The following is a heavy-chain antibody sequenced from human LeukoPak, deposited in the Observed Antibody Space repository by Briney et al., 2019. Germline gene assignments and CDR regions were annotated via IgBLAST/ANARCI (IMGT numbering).Heavy chain of an antibody. CDR1: GFTFSDYY. CDR3: AREDYGDYSVIGY. CDR2: ISSSGSTI. V-gene: IGHV3-11*01. Sequence: AGGSLRLSCAASGFTFSDYYMSWIRQAPGKGLEWVSYISSSGSTIYYADSVKGRFTISRDNAKNSLYLQMNSLRAEGTAVYYCAREDYGDYSVIGYWGQGTLVTVSS. D-gene: IGHD4-17*01. J-gene: IGHJ4*02.